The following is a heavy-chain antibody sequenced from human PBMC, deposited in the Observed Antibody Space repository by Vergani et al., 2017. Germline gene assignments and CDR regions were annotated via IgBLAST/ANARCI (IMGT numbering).Heavy chain of an antibody. V-gene: IGHV4-39*07. CDR3: ARERVYMGATVFDY. D-gene: IGHD1-26*01. Sequence: QVQLQESGPGLVKPSETLSLTCTVSGGSISSSSYYWGWIRQPPGKGLEWIGEIYHSGSTNYNPSLKSRVTISVDKSKNQFSLKLSSVTAADTAVYYCARERVYMGATVFDYWGQGTLVTVSS. J-gene: IGHJ4*02. CDR1: GGSISSSSYY. CDR2: IYHSGST.